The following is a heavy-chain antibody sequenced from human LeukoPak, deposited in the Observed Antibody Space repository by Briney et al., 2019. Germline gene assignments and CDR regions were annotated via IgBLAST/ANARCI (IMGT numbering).Heavy chain of an antibody. Sequence: PSETLSLTCTVSGGSISSTIHYWGWIRQPPGKGLEWIGTISYSGTTYDNPSLKSRVTISVDTSKNQFSLNLSSVTAADTAVYYCARVDLSITSAPYYFDYWGQGTLVTVSS. CDR3: ARVDLSITSAPYYFDY. J-gene: IGHJ4*02. CDR1: GGSISSTIHY. D-gene: IGHD2-21*01. V-gene: IGHV4-39*07. CDR2: ISYSGTT.